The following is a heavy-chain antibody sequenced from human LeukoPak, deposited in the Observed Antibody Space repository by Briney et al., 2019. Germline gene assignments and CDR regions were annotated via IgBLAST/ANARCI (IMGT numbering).Heavy chain of an antibody. D-gene: IGHD2-21*02. CDR2: IAGSSGYI. V-gene: IGHV3-21*01. Sequence: KSGGSLRLSCAASGFTFSNAWLHWVPQAPGKGLEWVSSIAGSSGYISYADSVKGRFTISRDNAKKSLYLQMTSLTAEDTAVYYCARDRGAYCGGDCYLGFDYWGRGTLVTVSS. CDR3: ARDRGAYCGGDCYLGFDY. J-gene: IGHJ4*01. CDR1: GFTFSNAW.